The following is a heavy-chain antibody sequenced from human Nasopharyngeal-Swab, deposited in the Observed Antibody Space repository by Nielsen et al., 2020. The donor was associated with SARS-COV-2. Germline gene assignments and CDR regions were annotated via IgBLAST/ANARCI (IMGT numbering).Heavy chain of an antibody. CDR2: INPGGGSA. J-gene: IGHJ5*02. V-gene: IGHV1-46*01. D-gene: IGHD2-15*01. CDR3: ARGGDPREVVVATDCFDP. Sequence: WVRQAPGQGIEWMGIINPGGGSARYSQNFQGRVTMTRDTSTSTVYMELSSLRSEDTAVYYCARGGDPREVVVATDCFDPWGQGTLGTVSS.